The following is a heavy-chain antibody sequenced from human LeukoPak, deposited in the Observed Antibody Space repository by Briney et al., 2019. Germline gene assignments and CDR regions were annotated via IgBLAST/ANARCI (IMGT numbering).Heavy chain of an antibody. J-gene: IGHJ5*02. V-gene: IGHV4-61*05. CDR1: GGSISSSSYY. CDR3: ARFTPQGYGWGGYNRFDP. CDR2: IYYSGST. D-gene: IGHD3-16*01. Sequence: SETLSLTCTVSGGSISSSSYYWGWIRQPPGKGLEWIGYIYYSGSTNYNPSLKSRVTISLDTSKNQFSLNLTSVTAADTAVYYCARFTPQGYGWGGYNRFDPWGQGTLVTVSS.